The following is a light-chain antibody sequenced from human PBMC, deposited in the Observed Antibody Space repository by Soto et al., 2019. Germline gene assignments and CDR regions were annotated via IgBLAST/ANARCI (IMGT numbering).Light chain of an antibody. CDR3: SSYTSSSTLHYV. J-gene: IGLJ1*01. Sequence: QSALTQPASVSGSPGQSITISCTGTSSDVGGYNYVSWYQQHPGKAPKLVIYDVSNRPSGVSNRFSGSKSGNTASLTISGLQAEDEADYYCSSYTSSSTLHYVFGTGTKLTVL. V-gene: IGLV2-14*01. CDR2: DVS. CDR1: SSDVGGYNY.